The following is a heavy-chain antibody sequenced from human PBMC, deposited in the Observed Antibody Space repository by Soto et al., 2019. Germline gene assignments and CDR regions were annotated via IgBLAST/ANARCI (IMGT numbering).Heavy chain of an antibody. D-gene: IGHD3-22*01. J-gene: IGHJ5*02. Sequence: GGSLRLSCAASGFTFSSYGMHWVRQAPGKGLEWVAVISYDGSNKYYADSVKGRFTISRDNSKNTLYLQMNSLRAEDTAVYYCEKDPSIYYYDNPFEPWGQGTLVTVSS. CDR3: EKDPSIYYYDNPFEP. V-gene: IGHV3-30*18. CDR1: GFTFSSYG. CDR2: ISYDGSNK.